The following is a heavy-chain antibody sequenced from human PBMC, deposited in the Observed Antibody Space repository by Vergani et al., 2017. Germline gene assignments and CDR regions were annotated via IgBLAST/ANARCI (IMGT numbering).Heavy chain of an antibody. Sequence: EVQLVESGGGLVKPGGSLRLSCAASGFTFSSYSMNWVRQAPGKGLEWVSYISSSSSYIYYADSVKGRFTISRDHDKNSLYLQMNSLRAEDTAVYYCARDPFASGGSWGQGTLVTVSS. V-gene: IGHV3-21*01. J-gene: IGHJ4*02. CDR1: GFTFSSYS. CDR2: ISSSSSYI. D-gene: IGHD3-10*01. CDR3: ARDPFASGGS.